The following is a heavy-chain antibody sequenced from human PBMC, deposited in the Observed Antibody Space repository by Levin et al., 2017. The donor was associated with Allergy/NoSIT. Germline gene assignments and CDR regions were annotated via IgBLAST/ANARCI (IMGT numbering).Heavy chain of an antibody. V-gene: IGHV1-24*01. D-gene: IGHD5-18*01. CDR2: FDPEDGET. Sequence: ASVKVSCKVSGYTLTELSMHWVRQAPGKGLEWMGGFDPEDGETIYAQKFQGRVTMTEDTSTDTAYMELSSLRSEDTAVYYCATSVGGRKTVDTAMVFHPYYYGMDVWGQGTTVTVSS. CDR3: ATSVGGRKTVDTAMVFHPYYYGMDV. CDR1: GYTLTELS. J-gene: IGHJ6*02.